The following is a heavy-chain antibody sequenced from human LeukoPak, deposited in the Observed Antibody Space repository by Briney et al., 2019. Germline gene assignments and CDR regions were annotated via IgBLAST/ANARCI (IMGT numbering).Heavy chain of an antibody. CDR3: ARAIVVVVAADY. D-gene: IGHD2-15*01. J-gene: IGHJ4*02. V-gene: IGHV3-30-3*01. CDR2: ISYDGSNK. Sequence: PGESMRLSSAAYGFTLSSFAMHWDSQAEGKGLEWEAVISYDGSNKNYADSVKGRFTISRDNSKNTLYLQMNSLRAEDTAVYYCARAIVVVVAADYWDQGTLVTVSS. CDR1: GFTLSSFA.